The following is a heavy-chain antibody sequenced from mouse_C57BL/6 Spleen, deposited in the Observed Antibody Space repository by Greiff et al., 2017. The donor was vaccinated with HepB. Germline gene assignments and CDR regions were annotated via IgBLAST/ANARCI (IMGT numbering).Heavy chain of an antibody. D-gene: IGHD2-1*01. V-gene: IGHV1-61*01. CDR3: ARRGYGNGGYYAMDY. CDR1: GYTFTSYW. J-gene: IGHJ4*01. CDR2: IYPSDSET. Sequence: QVQLQQPGAELVRPGSSVKLSCKASGYTFTSYWMDWVKQRPGQGLEWIGNIYPSDSETHYNQKFKDKATLTVDKSSSTAYMQLSSLTSEDSAVYYCARRGYGNGGYYAMDYWGQGTSVTVSS.